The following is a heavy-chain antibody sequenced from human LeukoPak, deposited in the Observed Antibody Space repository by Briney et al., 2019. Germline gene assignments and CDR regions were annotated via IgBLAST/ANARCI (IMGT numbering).Heavy chain of an antibody. CDR2: ISGSGLGK. Sequence: GGSLRLSCEGSGFIFSDYGMSWVRQAPGKGLEWVSGISGSGLGKYYAESAKGRFTMSRDNSKNSVYLQMNSLRVEDTAVYFCGKVDDVLAGHIDSWGQGALVTVAS. J-gene: IGHJ4*02. V-gene: IGHV3-23*01. CDR1: GFIFSDYG. CDR3: GKVDDVLAGHIDS. D-gene: IGHD3-9*01.